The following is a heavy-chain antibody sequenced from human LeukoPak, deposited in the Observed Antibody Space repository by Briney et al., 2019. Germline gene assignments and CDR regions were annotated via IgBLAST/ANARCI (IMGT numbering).Heavy chain of an antibody. V-gene: IGHV3-23*01. CDR2: INGSGGST. D-gene: IGHD6-6*01. CDR1: GFTFGSYA. Sequence: GGSLRLSCAASGFTFGSYAMSWVRQAPGKGLEWVSDINGSGGSTYYTDSVKGRFTISRDNAKNSLYLQMNSLRAEDTAVYYCARDQGGAARPSDYWGQGTLVTVSS. CDR3: ARDQGGAARPSDY. J-gene: IGHJ4*02.